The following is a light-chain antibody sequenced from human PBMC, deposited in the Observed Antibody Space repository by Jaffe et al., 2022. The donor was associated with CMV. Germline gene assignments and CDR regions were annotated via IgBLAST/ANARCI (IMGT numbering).Light chain of an antibody. CDR3: QQYKSFWT. CDR2: KAS. Sequence: DIQMTQSPSTLSASVRDRVTITCRASQSISTSLAWYQQKPGKAPKLLIYKASTLESGVPSRFSGSGSGTEFTLTISRLQPDDFATYYCQQYKSFWTFGQGTKVEIK. V-gene: IGKV1-5*03. CDR1: QSISTS. J-gene: IGKJ1*01.